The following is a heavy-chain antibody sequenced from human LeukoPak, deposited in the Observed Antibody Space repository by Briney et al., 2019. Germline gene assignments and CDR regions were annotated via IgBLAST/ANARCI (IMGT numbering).Heavy chain of an antibody. CDR1: GYTFTDYY. V-gene: IGHV1-24*01. J-gene: IGHJ5*02. CDR2: FDPEDGET. D-gene: IGHD6-19*01. Sequence: ASVKVSCKASGYTFTDYYIHWVRQAPGQGLEWMGGFDPEDGETIYAQKFQGRVTMTEDTSTDTAYMELSSLRSEDTAVYYCATFLVAGFGTWFDPWGQGTLVTVSS. CDR3: ATFLVAGFGTWFDP.